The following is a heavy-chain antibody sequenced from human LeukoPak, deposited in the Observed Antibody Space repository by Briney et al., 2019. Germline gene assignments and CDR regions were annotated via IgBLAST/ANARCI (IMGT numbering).Heavy chain of an antibody. V-gene: IGHV3-53*01. D-gene: IGHD3-22*01. J-gene: IGHJ4*02. CDR2: IYSGGST. CDR3: AKGDRDYYDSSGYYDGYYFDY. CDR1: GFTVSSNY. Sequence: GGSLRLSCAASGFTVSSNYMSWVRQAPGKGLEWVSVIYSGGSTYYADSVKGRFTISRDNSKNTLYLQMNSLRAEDTAVYYCAKGDRDYYDSSGYYDGYYFDYWGQGTLVTVSS.